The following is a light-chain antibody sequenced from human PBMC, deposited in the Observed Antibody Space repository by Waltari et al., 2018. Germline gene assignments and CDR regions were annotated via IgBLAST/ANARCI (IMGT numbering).Light chain of an antibody. CDR2: EVG. J-gene: IGLJ2*01. CDR3: SSYRSSGTWV. Sequence: QSALTQPPSVSGSPGQSVTISCTGTNSDIGNYNRVSWYQQPPGTAPKPMIYEVGNRPSGVPDRFSGSKSGNTAALTISGLQAEDEGDDYCSSYRSSGTWVFGGGTKLTVL. V-gene: IGLV2-18*02. CDR1: NSDIGNYNR.